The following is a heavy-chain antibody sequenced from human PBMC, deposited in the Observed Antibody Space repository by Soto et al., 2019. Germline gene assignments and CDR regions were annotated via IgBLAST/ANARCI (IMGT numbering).Heavy chain of an antibody. J-gene: IGHJ4*02. CDR3: ARGRGYSGYDLFDY. Sequence: GGSLRLSCAASGFTFSTYGMHWVRQAPGKGLEWVAVMWYDGSNKYYADSVKGRFTISRDNSKNTLYLQMNSLRAEDTAVYYCARGRGYSGYDLFDYWGQGTLVTVSS. D-gene: IGHD5-12*01. CDR1: GFTFSTYG. V-gene: IGHV3-33*01. CDR2: MWYDGSNK.